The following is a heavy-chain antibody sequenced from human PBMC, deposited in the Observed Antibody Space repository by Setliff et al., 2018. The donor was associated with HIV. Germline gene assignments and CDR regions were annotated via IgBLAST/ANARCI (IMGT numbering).Heavy chain of an antibody. CDR1: GASINTINHL. Sequence: PSETLSLTCAVSGASINTINHLWDWIRQPPGKGLEWIGELSPSGTTRSNPSLQSRVTISLDTSNNQFSLKLTSVTAADTAMYYCASFFVTTVTNQDYWGQGTPVTVSS. D-gene: IGHD4-17*01. CDR2: LSPSGTT. J-gene: IGHJ4*02. V-gene: IGHV4-39*07. CDR3: ASFFVTTVTNQDY.